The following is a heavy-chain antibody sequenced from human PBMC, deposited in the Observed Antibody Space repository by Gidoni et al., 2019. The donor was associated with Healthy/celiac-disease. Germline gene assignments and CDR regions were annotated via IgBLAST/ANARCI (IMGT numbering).Heavy chain of an antibody. J-gene: IGHJ4*02. D-gene: IGHD6-13*01. CDR1: GYTFTSYD. CDR3: ARVTAAGSDY. CDR2: MNPNSGNT. Sequence: QVQLVQSGAKVKKPRSSVKVSRKASGYTFTSYDINWVRQANGQGREWMGGMNPNSGNTGYAQKFKGRVTMTRNTSISTAYMELSSLRSEDTDVYYCARVTAAGSDYWGQGTLVTVSS. V-gene: IGHV1-8*01.